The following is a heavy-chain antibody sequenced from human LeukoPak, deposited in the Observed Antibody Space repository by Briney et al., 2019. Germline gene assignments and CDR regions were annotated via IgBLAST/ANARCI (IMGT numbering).Heavy chain of an antibody. Sequence: PGGSLRLSCATSGFTFTNYAVTWVRQAPGKGLDWVSGITTSGDVTYYADSVRGRFTISRDNSKNTLHLQMSSLRAEDTAIYYCVYGGYWYDYWGQGALVTVSS. CDR2: ITTSGDVT. V-gene: IGHV3-23*01. CDR1: GFTFTNYA. J-gene: IGHJ4*02. D-gene: IGHD1-26*01. CDR3: VYGGYWYDY.